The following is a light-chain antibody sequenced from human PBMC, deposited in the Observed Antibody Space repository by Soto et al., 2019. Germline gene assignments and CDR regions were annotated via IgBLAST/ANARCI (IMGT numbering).Light chain of an antibody. CDR2: DAS. Sequence: EIVLTQSPGTLSLSPGEVATLSCRASQSVRSDYLAWYQQKPGQPPRLLIYDASSRATGIPDRFSGSGSGTDFTLTISRLEPEDFAVYFCQQYGSLPGTFGQGTKVEIK. CDR1: QSVRSDY. V-gene: IGKV3-20*01. CDR3: QQYGSLPGT. J-gene: IGKJ1*01.